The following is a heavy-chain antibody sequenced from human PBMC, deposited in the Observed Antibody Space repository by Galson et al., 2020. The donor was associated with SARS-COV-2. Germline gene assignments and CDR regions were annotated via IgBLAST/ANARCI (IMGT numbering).Heavy chain of an antibody. V-gene: IGHV4-31*03. CDR3: ARATEPYYYDSSSPFDY. CDR1: GGSISSGGYY. CDR2: IYYSGST. D-gene: IGHD3-22*01. J-gene: IGHJ4*01. Sequence: SETLSLTCTVSGGSISSGGYYWSWIRQHPGKGLEWIGYIYYSGSTYYNPSLKSRVTISVDTSKNQFSLKLSSVTAADTAVYYCARATEPYYYDSSSPFDYWGQEPWSPSPQ.